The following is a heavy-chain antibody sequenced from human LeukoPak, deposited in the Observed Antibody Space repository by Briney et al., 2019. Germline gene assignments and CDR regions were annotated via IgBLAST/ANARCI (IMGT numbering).Heavy chain of an antibody. CDR2: YYCSGSS. V-gene: IGHV4-61*01. J-gene: IGHJ6*04. CDR3: AKDGQDYGDYDYYYGMDF. D-gene: IGHD4-17*01. CDR1: GGSFSSDSYY. Sequence: SETLSLTCAVSGGSFSSDSYYWIRKRPRPGQELEWVIYYYCSGSSNYNPSLKTRVTISIDTSKNQFSLKLTSVTAADTAVYYCAKDGQDYGDYDYYYGMDFWGKGTTVTVSS.